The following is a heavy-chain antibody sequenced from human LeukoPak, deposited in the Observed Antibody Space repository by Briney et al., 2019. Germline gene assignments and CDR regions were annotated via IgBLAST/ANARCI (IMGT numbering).Heavy chain of an antibody. CDR3: ARHDYDFWSGYHYYMDV. V-gene: IGHV1-69*02. CDR1: GGTFSSYT. D-gene: IGHD3-3*01. Sequence: SVKVSCKASGGTFSSYTISWVRQAPGQGLEWMGRIIPILGIANYAQKFQGRVTITADKSTSTAYMELSSLRSEDTAVYYCARHDYDFWSGYHYYMDVWGKGTTVTVYS. CDR2: IIPILGIA. J-gene: IGHJ6*03.